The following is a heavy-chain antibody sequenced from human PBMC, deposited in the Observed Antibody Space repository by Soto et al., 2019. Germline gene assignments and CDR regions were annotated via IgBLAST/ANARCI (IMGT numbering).Heavy chain of an antibody. Sequence: SETLSLTCTVSGGSISSSSSYYWGWIRHPPGKGLEWIGSIYYSGSTYYNPSLKSRVTMSVDTSKNQFFLKLGSVTAADTAVYYCARTLLGDTFGMDVWGQGTTVTVSS. J-gene: IGHJ6*02. CDR3: ARTLLGDTFGMDV. CDR1: GGSISSSSSYY. CDR2: IYYSGST. D-gene: IGHD3-16*01. V-gene: IGHV4-39*01.